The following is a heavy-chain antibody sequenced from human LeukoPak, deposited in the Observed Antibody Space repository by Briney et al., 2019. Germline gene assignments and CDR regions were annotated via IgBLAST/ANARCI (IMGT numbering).Heavy chain of an antibody. Sequence: AGGSLRLSCAASGFTCSRYWMSWVRQAPGKGLEWVANIKQDGSEKYYVDSVKGRFTISRDNAKNSLYLQMNSLRAEDTAVYYCARDGIAAAGPPDDAFDIWGQGTMVTVSS. V-gene: IGHV3-7*01. CDR2: IKQDGSEK. D-gene: IGHD6-13*01. CDR1: GFTCSRYW. J-gene: IGHJ3*02. CDR3: ARDGIAAAGPPDDAFDI.